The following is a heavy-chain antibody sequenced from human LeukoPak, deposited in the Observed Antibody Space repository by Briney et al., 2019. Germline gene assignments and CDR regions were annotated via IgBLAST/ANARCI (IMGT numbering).Heavy chain of an antibody. CDR3: AKDFQGQIPDAFDV. J-gene: IGHJ3*01. Sequence: PGGSLRLSCAASGFTFTNYVTTWVRQAPGKGLEWVSGISGNGFTTFYADSVRGRFTISRDNSKNTIYLQMNSLRAEDTAVYYCAKDFQGQIPDAFDVWGQGTMVTVSS. D-gene: IGHD2-21*01. V-gene: IGHV3-23*01. CDR1: GFTFTNYV. CDR2: ISGNGFTT.